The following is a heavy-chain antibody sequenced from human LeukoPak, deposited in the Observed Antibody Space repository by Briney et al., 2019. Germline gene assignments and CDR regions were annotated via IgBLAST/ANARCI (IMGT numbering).Heavy chain of an antibody. Sequence: GESLKISRKGSGYSFSSYWISWVRQMPGKGLEWMGRIDPTDSYTDYSPSFQGHVTISVDRSISTAYLQWSSLKASDTAMYFCASSRAGTLKVHNWFDPWGQGSLATVSS. D-gene: IGHD6-19*01. CDR2: IDPTDSYT. J-gene: IGHJ5*02. V-gene: IGHV5-10-1*01. CDR1: GYSFSSYW. CDR3: ASSRAGTLKVHNWFDP.